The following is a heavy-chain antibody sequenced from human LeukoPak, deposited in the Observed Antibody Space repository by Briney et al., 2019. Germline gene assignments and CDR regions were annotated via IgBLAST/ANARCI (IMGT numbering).Heavy chain of an antibody. D-gene: IGHD2/OR15-2a*01. CDR1: GFTFDDYA. J-gene: IGHJ6*03. V-gene: IGHV3-9*01. CDR3: AKDAYGGATFFYYMDV. CDR2: ISWNSGNI. Sequence: AGGSLRLSCAGSGFTFDDYAMHWVRQTPGKGLEWVSGISWNSGNIAYADFVGGRFTISRDNAKNSLPLQMNSLSDEDTAVYYCAKDAYGGATFFYYMDVWGKGTTVTVSS.